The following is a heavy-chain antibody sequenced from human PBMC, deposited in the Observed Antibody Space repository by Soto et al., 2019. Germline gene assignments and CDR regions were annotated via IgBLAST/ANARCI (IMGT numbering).Heavy chain of an antibody. J-gene: IGHJ4*02. CDR2: INSLSSDI. V-gene: IGHV3-21*01. CDR3: ARGLRDFDWRLPFGY. D-gene: IGHD3-9*01. CDR1: GFPFSSYS. Sequence: EVQLVENGGGLVKPGGSLRLSCVVSGFPFSSYSMNWVRQAPGKGLEWVSSINSLSSDIHYSDSVKGRFAISRDDFKNTMFLQMGSLRVEDTAVYYCARGLRDFDWRLPFGYWGQGTLVTVSS.